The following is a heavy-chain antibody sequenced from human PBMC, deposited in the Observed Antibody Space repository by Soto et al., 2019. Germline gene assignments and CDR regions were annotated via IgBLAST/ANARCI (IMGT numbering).Heavy chain of an antibody. Sequence: GESLKISCKGSGYTFTDYWIGWVRQLPGKGLEWMGIIYPGDSDTRYSPSFQGHVTITVDKSTSTAYLQWNTLKASDTAMYYCDRNITNFRYYYCAMDVWGQGTTVTVSS. CDR3: DRNITNFRYYYCAMDV. D-gene: IGHD7-27*01. CDR2: IYPGDSDT. V-gene: IGHV5-51*01. CDR1: GYTFTDYW. J-gene: IGHJ6*02.